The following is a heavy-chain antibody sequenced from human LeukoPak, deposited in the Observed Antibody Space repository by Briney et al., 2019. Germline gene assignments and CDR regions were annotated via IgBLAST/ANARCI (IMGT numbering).Heavy chain of an antibody. Sequence: GASVKVSCKASGYTFTGYYMHWVRQAPGQGLEWMGWINPNSGGTNYAQKFQGRVTVTRDTSISTAYMELSRLRSDDTAVYYCARDRGSEFGDSYYYGMDVWGQGTTVTVSS. CDR1: GYTFTGYY. CDR2: INPNSGGT. D-gene: IGHD3-16*01. J-gene: IGHJ6*02. CDR3: ARDRGSEFGDSYYYGMDV. V-gene: IGHV1-2*02.